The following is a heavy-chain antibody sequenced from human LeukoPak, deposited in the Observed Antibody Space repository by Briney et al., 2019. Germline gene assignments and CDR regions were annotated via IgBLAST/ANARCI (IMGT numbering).Heavy chain of an antibody. CDR2: IKSKTDGGTT. D-gene: IGHD6-19*01. V-gene: IGHV3-15*01. CDR3: TTDSSGWPFDY. Sequence: GGSLILSCAASGFTFSNAWMSWVRQAPGKGLEWVGSIKSKTDGGTTDYAAPVKGRFTISRDDSKNTLYLQMNSLKTEDTAVYYCTTDSSGWPFDYWGQGTLVTVSS. J-gene: IGHJ4*02. CDR1: GFTFSNAW.